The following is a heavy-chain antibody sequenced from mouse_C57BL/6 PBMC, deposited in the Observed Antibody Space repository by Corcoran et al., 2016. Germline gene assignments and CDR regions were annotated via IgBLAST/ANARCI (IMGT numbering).Heavy chain of an antibody. CDR2: INPYNGGT. Sequence: EVQLQQSGPVLVKPGASVKMSCKASGYTFTDYYMNWVKQSHGKSLEWIGVINPYNGGTSYNQKFKGKATLTVDKSSSTAYMELNSLTSEDSAVYYCARGGYYAQTGAMDYWGQGTSVTVSS. J-gene: IGHJ4*01. CDR3: ARGGYYAQTGAMDY. V-gene: IGHV1-19*01. CDR1: GYTFTDYY. D-gene: IGHD1-1*02.